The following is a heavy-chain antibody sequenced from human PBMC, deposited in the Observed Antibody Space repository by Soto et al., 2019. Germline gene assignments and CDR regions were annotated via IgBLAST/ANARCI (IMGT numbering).Heavy chain of an antibody. J-gene: IGHJ4*02. CDR2: INAGNGNT. D-gene: IGHD2-2*01. CDR1: GYTFTNYS. CDR3: AMNREYQLLQV. Sequence: GASVKGSCKASGYTFTNYSMHWVRQAPGQRLEWMGWINAGNGNTKYSQKFQGRVTITRDTSASTAYMELSSLRSEDTAVYYCAMNREYQLLQVWGQGTLVTVSS. V-gene: IGHV1-3*01.